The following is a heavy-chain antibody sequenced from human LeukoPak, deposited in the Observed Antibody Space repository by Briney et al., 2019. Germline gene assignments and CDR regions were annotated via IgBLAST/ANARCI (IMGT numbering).Heavy chain of an antibody. CDR3: ARRAYGGSYSFDY. Sequence: SETLSLTCTVSGGSISSYYWSWIRQPPGKGLEWIGYIYYSGSTNYNPSLKSRVTISVDTSKNQFSLKLSSVTAADAAVYYCARRAYGGSYSFDYWGQGSLVTVSS. J-gene: IGHJ4*02. CDR1: GGSISSYY. CDR2: IYYSGST. D-gene: IGHD1-26*01. V-gene: IGHV4-59*01.